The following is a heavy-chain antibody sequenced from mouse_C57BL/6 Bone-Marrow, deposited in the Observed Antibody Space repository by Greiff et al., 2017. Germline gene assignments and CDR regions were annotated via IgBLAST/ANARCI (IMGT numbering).Heavy chain of an antibody. CDR2: INPNNGGT. CDR3: ARGRSSPYFDY. V-gene: IGHV1-26*01. J-gene: IGHJ2*01. Sequence: EVKLQQSGPELVKPGASVKISCKASGYTFTDYYMNWVKQSHGKSLEWIGDINPNNGGTSFNQKFKGKATLTVDKSSSTAYMELRSLTSEDSAVYYCARGRSSPYFDYWGQGTTLTVSS. CDR1: GYTFTDYY. D-gene: IGHD1-1*01.